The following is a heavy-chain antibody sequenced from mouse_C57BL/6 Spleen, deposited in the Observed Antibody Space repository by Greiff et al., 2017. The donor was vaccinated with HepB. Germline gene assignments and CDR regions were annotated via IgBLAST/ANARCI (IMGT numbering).Heavy chain of an antibody. J-gene: IGHJ3*01. V-gene: IGHV1-72*01. Sequence: QVQLQQPGAELVKPGASQPQSCKAPGYTFPSYWMHGVKQRPGRGLEWIGRIDPNSGGTKYNEKFKSKATLTVDKPSSTAYMQRSSLTSEDSAVYYCARGDYVSSYRFAYWGQGMLVTVSA. D-gene: IGHD1-1*01. CDR1: GYTFPSYW. CDR2: IDPNSGGT. CDR3: ARGDYVSSYRFAY.